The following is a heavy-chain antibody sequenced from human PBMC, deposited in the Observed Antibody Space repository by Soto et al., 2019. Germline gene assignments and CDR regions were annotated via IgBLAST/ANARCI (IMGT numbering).Heavy chain of an antibody. V-gene: IGHV1-69*02. CDR2: IIPILGIA. CDR1: GGTFSSYT. J-gene: IGHJ4*02. D-gene: IGHD2-2*01. CDR3: ARSLVVVPAATPVAHPIDY. Sequence: GASVKVSCKASGGTFSSYTISWVRQAPGQGLEWMGRIIPILGIANYAQKFQGRVTITADKSTSTAYMELSSLRSEDTAVYYCARSLVVVPAATPVAHPIDYWGQGTLVTVYS.